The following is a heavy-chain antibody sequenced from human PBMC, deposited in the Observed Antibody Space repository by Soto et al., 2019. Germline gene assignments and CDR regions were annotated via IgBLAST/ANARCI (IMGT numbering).Heavy chain of an antibody. CDR1: GFTFSSYW. D-gene: IGHD6-13*01. J-gene: IGHJ4*02. V-gene: IGHV3-7*03. CDR2: VRQDGSQK. Sequence: PGGSLRHSCEASGFTFSSYWMSWVRQAPGKGLEWVANVRQDGSQKYLVDSVKGRFTISRDNSKNTLYLQMSSLRAEDTAVYYCARGFSAGKGSPPDFWGQGSLVTVSS. CDR3: ARGFSAGKGSPPDF.